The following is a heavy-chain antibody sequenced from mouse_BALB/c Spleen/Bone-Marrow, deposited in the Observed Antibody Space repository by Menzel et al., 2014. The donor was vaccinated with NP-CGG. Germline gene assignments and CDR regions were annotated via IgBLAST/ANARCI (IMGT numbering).Heavy chain of an antibody. V-gene: IGHV4-1*02. Sequence: EVQLVESGGGLVQPGGSLKLSCAASGFDFSRYWMSWVRQAPGKGLEWIGDINPDSSTINYTPSLKDKFIISRDNAKKTLYLQMSKVRSEDTALYYCARNAYYAMDYWGQGTSVTVSS. J-gene: IGHJ4*01. CDR2: INPDSSTI. CDR3: ARNAYYAMDY. CDR1: GFDFSRYW.